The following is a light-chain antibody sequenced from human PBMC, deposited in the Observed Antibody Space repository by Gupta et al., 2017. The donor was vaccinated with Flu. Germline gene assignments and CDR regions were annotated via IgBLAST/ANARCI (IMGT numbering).Light chain of an antibody. CDR2: KDT. V-gene: IGLV3-25*03. J-gene: IGLJ2*01. CDR1: TLSNHY. CDR3: QSADSTGTYVV. Sequence: SYELTQPPSVSVSPGQTARITCSGDTLSNHYSYWYQQKPGQAPVLVIYKDTERPSGVPERFSGSSSGTTVTLTISGVQAEDEAAYYCQSADSTGTYVVFGGGTKLTVL.